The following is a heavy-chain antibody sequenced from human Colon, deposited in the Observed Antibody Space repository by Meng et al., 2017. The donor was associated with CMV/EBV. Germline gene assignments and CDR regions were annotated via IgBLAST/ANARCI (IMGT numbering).Heavy chain of an antibody. V-gene: IGHV3-23*03. CDR2: IYSGGSST. J-gene: IGHJ4*02. D-gene: IGHD6-25*01. CDR3: AQGRSPGLFDY. Sequence: GGSLKISCAASGFTFSSYAMSWVRQAPGKGLEWVSVIYSGGSSTYYADSVKGRFTISRDNSKNTLYLQMNSLRAEDTAVYYCAQGRSPGLFDYWGQGTLVTVSS. CDR1: GFTFSSYA.